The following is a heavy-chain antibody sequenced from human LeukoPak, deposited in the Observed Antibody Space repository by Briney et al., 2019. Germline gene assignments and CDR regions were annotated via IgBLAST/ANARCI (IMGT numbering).Heavy chain of an antibody. Sequence: PSETLSLTCAVSGYSITSGYYWGWIRQPPGKGLEWIGSLYHSGITYYNPSLKSRVTTSVDTSKNQFSLKLTSVTAADTAVYYCARTDVVRGIITYFYGMDVWGKGTTVTVSS. CDR2: LYHSGIT. V-gene: IGHV4-38-2*01. CDR3: ARTDVVRGIITYFYGMDV. CDR1: GYSITSGYY. D-gene: IGHD3-10*01. J-gene: IGHJ6*04.